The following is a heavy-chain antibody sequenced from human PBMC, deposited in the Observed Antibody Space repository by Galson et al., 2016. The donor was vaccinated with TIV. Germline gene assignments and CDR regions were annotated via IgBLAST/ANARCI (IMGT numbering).Heavy chain of an antibody. Sequence: ETLSLTCTVSGGSISSSSYYWGWIRQPPGKGLVWVSRIKYDGSTKDYADSVKGRFIISRDNAKNELSLLMNGLRSDDTAVYYCLTGNCDSTTCNASDYWGQGTLVTVSS. CDR1: GGSISSSSYY. CDR3: LTGNCDSTTCNASDY. CDR2: IKYDGSTK. J-gene: IGHJ4*02. V-gene: IGHV3-74*01. D-gene: IGHD2-2*01.